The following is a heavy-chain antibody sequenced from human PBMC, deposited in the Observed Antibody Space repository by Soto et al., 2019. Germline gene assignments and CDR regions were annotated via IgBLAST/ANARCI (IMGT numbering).Heavy chain of an antibody. D-gene: IGHD5-18*01. CDR3: AKDSGYNYGYFRWFDP. J-gene: IGHJ5*02. V-gene: IGHV4-59*01. CDR2: IYYSGST. CDR1: GGSFSGYY. Sequence: SETLSLTCAVYGGSFSGYYWSWIRQPPGKGLEWIGYIYYSGSTNYNPSLKSRVTISVDTSKNQFSLKLSSVTAADTAVYYCAKDSGYNYGYFRWFDPWGQGTLVTVS.